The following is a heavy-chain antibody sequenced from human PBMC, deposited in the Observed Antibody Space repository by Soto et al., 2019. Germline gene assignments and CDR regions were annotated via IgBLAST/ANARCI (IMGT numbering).Heavy chain of an antibody. CDR3: YSSCW. Sequence: QVQLVESGGGVVQPGRSLRLSCAASGFTFGSFAMHWVRQAPGKGLEWVALVSDDGVTKYYADSVTGRFTISRDNSKNTLYLEMNSLRTEDTAVYYGYSSCWWGQGTLVTVSS. J-gene: IGHJ4*02. CDR2: VSDDGVTK. D-gene: IGHD6-19*01. CDR1: GFTFGSFA. V-gene: IGHV3-30*04.